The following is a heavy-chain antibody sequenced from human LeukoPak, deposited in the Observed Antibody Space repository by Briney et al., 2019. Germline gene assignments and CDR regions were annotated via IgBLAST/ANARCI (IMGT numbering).Heavy chain of an antibody. CDR1: GYTFTGYD. V-gene: IGHV1-8*01. Sequence: ASVKVSCKASGYTFTGYDINWVRQDTGQGLEWMGWMNPNSGNAGYAQKFQGRLTMTMKTSISTAYMELSSLRSEDTAVYYCARGQHHYDGSGPSYSFDDWGQGTLVTVSS. CDR2: MNPNSGNA. CDR3: ARGQHHYDGSGPSYSFDD. D-gene: IGHD3-22*01. J-gene: IGHJ4*02.